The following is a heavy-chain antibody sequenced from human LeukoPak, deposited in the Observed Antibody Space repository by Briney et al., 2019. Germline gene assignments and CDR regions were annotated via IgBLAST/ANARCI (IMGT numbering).Heavy chain of an antibody. Sequence: PSETLSLTCTVSGGSISRYYWSWIRQPPGKGLEWIGYIYYSGSTNYNPSLKSRVTISVDTSKNQFSLKLSSVTAADTAVYYCASQYSSSWSGNWFDPWGQGTLVTVSS. CDR1: GGSISRYY. CDR3: ASQYSSSWSGNWFDP. D-gene: IGHD6-13*01. J-gene: IGHJ5*02. V-gene: IGHV4-59*01. CDR2: IYYSGST.